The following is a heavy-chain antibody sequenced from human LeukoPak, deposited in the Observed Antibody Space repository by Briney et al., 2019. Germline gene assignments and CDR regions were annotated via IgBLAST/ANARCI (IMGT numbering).Heavy chain of an antibody. CDR1: GFTFDDYA. CDR2: ISWNSGSI. CDR3: ARGDGGYYDSSGYPLDY. D-gene: IGHD3-22*01. V-gene: IGHV3-9*01. J-gene: IGHJ4*02. Sequence: PGGSLRLSCAASGFTFDDYAMHWVRQAPGKGLEWVSGISWNSGSIGYADSVKGRFTISRDNAKNSLYLQMNSLRAEDTAVYYCARGDGGYYDSSGYPLDYWGQGTLVTVSS.